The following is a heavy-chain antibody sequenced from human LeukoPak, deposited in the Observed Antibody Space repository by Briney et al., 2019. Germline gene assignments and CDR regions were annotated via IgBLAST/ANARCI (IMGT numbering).Heavy chain of an antibody. V-gene: IGHV3-30*02. CDR3: ARDSATVTSTSSWFDP. D-gene: IGHD4-17*01. Sequence: PGGSLRLSCAASGFTFSSFGMHWVRQPPGKGLEWVAFIRYDGSDTYYADSVKGRFTISRDTSKNTLYLQMNSLRAEDTAVYYCARDSATVTSTSSWFDPWGQGTLVTVSS. CDR1: GFTFSSFG. CDR2: IRYDGSDT. J-gene: IGHJ5*02.